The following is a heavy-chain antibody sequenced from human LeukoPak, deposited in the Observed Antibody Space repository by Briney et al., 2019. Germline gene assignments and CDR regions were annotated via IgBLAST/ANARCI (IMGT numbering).Heavy chain of an antibody. D-gene: IGHD3-3*01. CDR2: ISYDGSNK. Sequence: GGSLRLSCAASGFTFSSYAMHWVRQAPGKGLEWVAVISYDGSNKYYADSVKGRFTISRDNSKNTLYLQMNSLRAEDTAVYYCARVSYDFWSGYPDYWGQGTLVTVSS. J-gene: IGHJ4*02. V-gene: IGHV3-30*14. CDR1: GFTFSSYA. CDR3: ARVSYDFWSGYPDY.